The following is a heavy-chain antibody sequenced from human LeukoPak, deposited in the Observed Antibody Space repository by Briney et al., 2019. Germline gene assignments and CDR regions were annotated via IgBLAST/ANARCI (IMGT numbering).Heavy chain of an antibody. J-gene: IGHJ4*02. Sequence: PSETLSLTCTVSGVSISSDDYHWSWIRQPPGKGLEWIGYIHYTGSTYYNPSLKSRVTISLDASKNQFSLNLRSVTAADTAVYYCARRLWDVSYFGDWGQGTLVTVSS. D-gene: IGHD3-16*01. CDR3: ARRLWDVSYFGD. CDR2: IHYTGST. CDR1: GVSISSDDYH. V-gene: IGHV4-30-4*01.